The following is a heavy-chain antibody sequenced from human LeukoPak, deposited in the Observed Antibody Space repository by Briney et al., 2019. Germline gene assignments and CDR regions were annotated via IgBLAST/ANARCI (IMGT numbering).Heavy chain of an antibody. V-gene: IGHV4-59*01. CDR3: ARVRRIAVAGTGYYYYGMDV. CDR1: GGSISSYY. D-gene: IGHD6-19*01. Sequence: SETLSLTCTVSGGSISSYYWSWIRRPPGQGLEWIGYIYSSGSTNYNPSLKSRVTISVDTSKNQFSLKLSSVTAADTAVYYCARVRRIAVAGTGYYYYGMDVWGQGTTVTVSS. J-gene: IGHJ6*02. CDR2: IYSSGST.